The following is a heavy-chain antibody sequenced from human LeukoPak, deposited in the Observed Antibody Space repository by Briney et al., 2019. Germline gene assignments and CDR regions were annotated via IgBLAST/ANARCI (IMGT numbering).Heavy chain of an antibody. CDR1: GFTLSSYS. D-gene: IGHD3-9*01. CDR3: ARDREYYDILTGYHNDY. CDR2: ISSSSSYI. Sequence: GGSLRLSCAASGFTLSSYSMNWVRQAPGKGLEWVSSISSSSSYIYYADSVKGRFTISRDNAKNSLYLQMNSLRAEDTAVYYCARDREYYDILTGYHNDYWGQGTLVTVSS. V-gene: IGHV3-21*01. J-gene: IGHJ4*02.